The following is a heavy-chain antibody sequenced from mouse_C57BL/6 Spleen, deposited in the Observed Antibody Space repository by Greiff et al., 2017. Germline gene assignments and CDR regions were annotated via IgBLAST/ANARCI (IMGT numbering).Heavy chain of an antibody. CDR2: IDPETGGT. D-gene: IGHD2-4*01. J-gene: IGHJ4*01. Sequence: VQLQQSGAELVRPGASVTLSCKASGYTFTDYEMHWVKQTPVHGLEWIGAIDPETGGTAYNQKFKGKAILTADKSSSTAYMELRSLTSEDSAVYYCTRGEIYYDYVGEDAMDYWGQGTSVTVSS. CDR1: GYTFTDYE. V-gene: IGHV1-15*01. CDR3: TRGEIYYDYVGEDAMDY.